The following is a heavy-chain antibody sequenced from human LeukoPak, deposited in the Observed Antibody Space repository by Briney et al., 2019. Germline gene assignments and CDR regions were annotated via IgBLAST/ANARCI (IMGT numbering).Heavy chain of an antibody. CDR1: GYTFTGYY. CDR3: ARDPGAVAGSYGY. CDR2: INPNSGGT. Sequence: GASVKVSCKASGYTFTGYYMHWVRQAPGQGLEWMGWINPNSGGTNYAQKFQGGVTMTRDTSISTAYMELSRLRSDDTAVYYCARDPGAVAGSYGYWGQGTLVTVSS. J-gene: IGHJ4*02. V-gene: IGHV1-2*02. D-gene: IGHD6-19*01.